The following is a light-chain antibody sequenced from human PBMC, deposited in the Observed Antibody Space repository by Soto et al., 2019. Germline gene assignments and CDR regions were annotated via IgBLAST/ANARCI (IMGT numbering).Light chain of an antibody. Sequence: ELVLTQSPGTLSLSPGERATLSCRASQSISGNSLAWYRQDRGQAPRLIIYDVSTRATGIPARFSGSGSGTEFTLTISSLQSEDFTVYSCLQYHNLWACGQGTKVDIK. CDR2: DVS. J-gene: IGKJ1*01. CDR3: LQYHNLWA. CDR1: QSISGN. V-gene: IGKV3-15*01.